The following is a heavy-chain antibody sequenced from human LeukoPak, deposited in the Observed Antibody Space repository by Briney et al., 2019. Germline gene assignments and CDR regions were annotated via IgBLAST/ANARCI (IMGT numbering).Heavy chain of an antibody. Sequence: PGGSLRLSCAASAFSLNAYNMNWVRQAPGKGLEWVSAISGSGGSTYYADSVKGRFTISRDNSKNTLYLQMNSLRAEDTAVYYCAKADSGYDAFDAFDIWGQGTMVTVSS. CDR1: AFSLNAYN. CDR3: AKADSGYDAFDAFDI. J-gene: IGHJ3*02. D-gene: IGHD5-12*01. CDR2: ISGSGGST. V-gene: IGHV3-23*01.